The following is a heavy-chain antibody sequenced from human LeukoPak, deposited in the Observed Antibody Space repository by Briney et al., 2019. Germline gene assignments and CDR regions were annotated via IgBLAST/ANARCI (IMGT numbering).Heavy chain of an antibody. V-gene: IGHV3-11*04. J-gene: IGHJ4*02. CDR2: IGTSGSII. Sequence: GGSLRLSCAASGFTFSDYYMSWIRQAPGKGLECVSYIGTSGSIIYYADSVKGRFTISRDNAKNSLYLQMNSLRAEDTAVYYCARVRSPRYFDYWGQGTLVTVSS. CDR1: GFTFSDYY. CDR3: ARVRSPRYFDY.